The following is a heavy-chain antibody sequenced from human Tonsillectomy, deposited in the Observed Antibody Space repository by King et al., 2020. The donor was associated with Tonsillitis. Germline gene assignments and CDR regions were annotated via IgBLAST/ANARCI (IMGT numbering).Heavy chain of an antibody. V-gene: IGHV7-4-1*02. Sequence: VQLVQSGSELKKPGASVKVSCKASGYNFTNYVMNWVRQAPGQGLEWMGWINTNTGNPTCAQGLTGRFVFSLDTSVRTAFLQISSLKAEDTAVYYCARGVAAAGTGSWGPGTLVTVPS. D-gene: IGHD6-13*01. CDR2: INTNTGNP. CDR1: GYNFTNYV. CDR3: ARGVAAAGTGS. J-gene: IGHJ5*02.